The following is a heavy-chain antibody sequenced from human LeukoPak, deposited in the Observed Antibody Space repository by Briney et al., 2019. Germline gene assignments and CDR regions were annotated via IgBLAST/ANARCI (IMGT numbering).Heavy chain of an antibody. D-gene: IGHD2-15*01. CDR1: GGSISGYY. J-gene: IGHJ6*03. V-gene: IGHV4-59*01. CDR2: LLYSGYT. CDR3: ARVPTYISASRYLDV. Sequence: SETLSLTCTVSGGSISGYYWSWIRQPPGKGLEWIGCLLYSGYTEINPSLKSRVTISVDTSRSQFSLKLRSVTAADTAVYYYARVPTYISASRYLDVWGEGTTVTVSS.